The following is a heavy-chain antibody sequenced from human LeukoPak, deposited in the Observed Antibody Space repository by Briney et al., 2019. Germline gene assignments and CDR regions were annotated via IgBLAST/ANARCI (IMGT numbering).Heavy chain of an antibody. V-gene: IGHV1-69*05. D-gene: IGHD6-19*01. Sequence: SVKVSCKASGGTFSSYAISWVRQAPGQGLEWMGGIIPIFGTASYAQKFQGRVTITTDESTSTAYMELSSLRSEDTAVYYCAREAVSSGWYYFDYWGQGTLVTVSS. J-gene: IGHJ4*02. CDR2: IIPIFGTA. CDR1: GGTFSSYA. CDR3: AREAVSSGWYYFDY.